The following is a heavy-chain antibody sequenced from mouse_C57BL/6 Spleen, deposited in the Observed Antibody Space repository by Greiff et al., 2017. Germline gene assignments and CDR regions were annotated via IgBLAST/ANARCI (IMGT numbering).Heavy chain of an antibody. CDR3: TIITTVVGAY. J-gene: IGHJ3*01. D-gene: IGHD1-1*01. Sequence: VQLQQSGAELVRPGASVKLSCTASGFNIKDDYMHWVKQRPEQGLEWIGWIDPENGDTEYASKFQGKATITADTSSNTAYLQLSSLTSEDTAVYYCTIITTVVGAYWGQGTLVTVSA. CDR2: IDPENGDT. V-gene: IGHV14-4*01. CDR1: GFNIKDDY.